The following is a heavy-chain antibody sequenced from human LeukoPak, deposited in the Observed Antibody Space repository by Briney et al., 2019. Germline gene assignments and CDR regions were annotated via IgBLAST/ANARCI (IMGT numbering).Heavy chain of an antibody. D-gene: IGHD3-3*01. J-gene: IGHJ3*02. CDR3: ARVRAGSLITIFGVVQEIDAFDI. CDR2: ISSSSSYI. V-gene: IGHV3-21*01. Sequence: GGSLRLSCAASGFSFSSYEMNWVRQAPGKGLEWVASISSSSSYIYYADSVKGRFTISRDNAKNSLYLQMNSLRAEDTAVYYCARVRAGSLITIFGVVQEIDAFDIWGQGTMVTVSS. CDR1: GFSFSSYE.